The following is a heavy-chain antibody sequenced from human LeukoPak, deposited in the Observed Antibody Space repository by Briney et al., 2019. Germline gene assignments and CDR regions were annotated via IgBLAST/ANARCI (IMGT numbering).Heavy chain of an antibody. CDR3: ARSLLLDTWFDP. V-gene: IGHV1-18*01. D-gene: IGHD2-15*01. J-gene: IGHJ5*02. Sequence: ASVKVSCKASGYTFTSYGISWVRQAPGQGLEWMGWISAYNDNTNYAQKLQGRVTMTTDTSTSTAYMELRSLRSDDTAVYYCARSLLLDTWFDPWGQGTLVTVSS. CDR2: ISAYNDNT. CDR1: GYTFTSYG.